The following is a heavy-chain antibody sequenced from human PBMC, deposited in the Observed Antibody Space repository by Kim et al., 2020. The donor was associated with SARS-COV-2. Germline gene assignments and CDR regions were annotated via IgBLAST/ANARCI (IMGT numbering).Heavy chain of an antibody. V-gene: IGHV4-39*01. CDR1: GGSISSSSYY. CDR3: ASLLLWFGELSEWFDP. D-gene: IGHD3-10*01. J-gene: IGHJ5*02. Sequence: SETLSLTCTVSGGSISSSSYYWGWIRQPPGKGLEWIGSIYYSGSTYYNPSLKSRVTISVDTSKNQFSLKLSSVTAADTAVYYCASLLLWFGELSEWFDPWGQGTLVTVSS. CDR2: IYYSGST.